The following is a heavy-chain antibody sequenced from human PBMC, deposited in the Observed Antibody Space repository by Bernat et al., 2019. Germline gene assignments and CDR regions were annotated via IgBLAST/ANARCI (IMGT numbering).Heavy chain of an antibody. J-gene: IGHJ4*02. CDR3: AKTYCSGGSCYYFEY. Sequence: QVQLVQSGAEVKRPGASVKVSCKASGYTFTNYDINWVRQAPGQGLDWVGWMNPNSGDTGYAPKFQGRVTLTRDTSISTAYMDLSSLGSEDTAVYYCAKTYCSGGSCYYFEYWGQGTQVTVSS. V-gene: IGHV1-8*01. CDR1: GYTFTNYD. CDR2: MNPNSGDT. D-gene: IGHD2-15*01.